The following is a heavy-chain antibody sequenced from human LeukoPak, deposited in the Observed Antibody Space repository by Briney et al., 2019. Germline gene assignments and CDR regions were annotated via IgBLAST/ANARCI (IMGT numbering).Heavy chain of an antibody. CDR1: GGSISTSNYY. D-gene: IGHD4-23*01. V-gene: IGHV4-30-4*01. J-gene: IGHJ1*01. Sequence: PSGTLSLTCAVSGGSISTSNYYWSWIRQPPGKGLEWSGYISYSGTTFYNPSLKSRVNISLDTSKNQFSLKLRSVTAADTAVYYCASSTTAVTRFVKYWGQGTLVSVSS. CDR3: ASSTTAVTRFVKY. CDR2: ISYSGTT.